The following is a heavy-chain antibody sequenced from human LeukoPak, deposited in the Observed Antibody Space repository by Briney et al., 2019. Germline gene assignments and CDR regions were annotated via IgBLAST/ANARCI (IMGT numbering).Heavy chain of an antibody. D-gene: IGHD2-2*01. CDR1: GGSISSYY. Sequence: SETLSLTCTVSGGSISSYYWSWIRQPPGKGLEWIGYIYYSGSTNYNPSLKSRVTISVDTSKNQFSLKLSSVTAADTAVYYCARLLIVVVPAAMDYYYYGMDVWGQGTTVTVSS. J-gene: IGHJ6*02. V-gene: IGHV4-59*08. CDR3: ARLLIVVVPAAMDYYYYGMDV. CDR2: IYYSGST.